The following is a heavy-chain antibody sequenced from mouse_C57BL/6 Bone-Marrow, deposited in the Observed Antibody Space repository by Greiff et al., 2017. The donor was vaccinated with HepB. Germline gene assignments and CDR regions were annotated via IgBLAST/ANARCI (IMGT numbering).Heavy chain of an antibody. D-gene: IGHD1-1*01. CDR3: ARADYYGLPYYFDY. CDR1: GYTFTSYW. CDR2: IDPSDSYT. Sequence: VQLQQSGAELVMPGASVKLSCKASGYTFTSYWMHWVKQRPGQGLEWIGEIDPSDSYTNYNQKFKGKSTLTVDKSSSTAYMQLSSLTSEDSAVYYCARADYYGLPYYFDYWGQGTTLTVSS. J-gene: IGHJ2*01. V-gene: IGHV1-69*01.